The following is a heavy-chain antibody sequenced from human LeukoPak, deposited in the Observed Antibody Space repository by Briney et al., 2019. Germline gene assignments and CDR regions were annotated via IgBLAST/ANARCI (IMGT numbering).Heavy chain of an antibody. CDR2: IKSKTDGGTT. D-gene: IGHD3-10*01. J-gene: IGHJ4*02. CDR1: GFTFRNYA. V-gene: IGHV3-15*01. Sequence: GGSLRLSCAASGFTFRNYAMTWVRQAPGKGLEWVGRIKSKTDGGTTDYAVPVKGRFTISRDDSKNTLYLQMNSLKTEDTAVYYCTTDGYYYAFDYWGQGTLVTVSS. CDR3: TTDGYYYAFDY.